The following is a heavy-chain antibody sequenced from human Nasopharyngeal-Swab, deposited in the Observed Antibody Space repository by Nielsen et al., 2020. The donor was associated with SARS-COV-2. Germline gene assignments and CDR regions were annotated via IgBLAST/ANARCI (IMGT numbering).Heavy chain of an antibody. CDR2: INPNSGGT. V-gene: IGHV1-2*06. D-gene: IGHD6-19*01. CDR1: GYTFTGYY. J-gene: IGHJ4*02. Sequence: ASVKVSCKASGYTFTGYYMHWVRQAPGQGLEWMGRINPNSGGTNYAQKFQGRVTMTRDTSISTAYMELSRLRSDDTAVYYCARARYSSGWYVGYWGQGTLVTVSS. CDR3: ARARYSSGWYVGY.